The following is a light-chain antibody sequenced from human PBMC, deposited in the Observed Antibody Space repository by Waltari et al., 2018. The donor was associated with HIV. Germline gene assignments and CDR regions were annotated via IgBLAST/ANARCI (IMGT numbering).Light chain of an antibody. J-gene: IGLJ2*01. V-gene: IGLV1-51*01. Sequence: QSVLTQPPSVSAAPGQKVTISCSGSRSNIGHNYVSWYQQLPGTAPKLLIYDNNKRPSGIPDRFSGSKSGTSATLGITGLQTGDEADYYCGTWDSSLSAVVFGGGTKLTVL. CDR2: DNN. CDR3: GTWDSSLSAVV. CDR1: RSNIGHNY.